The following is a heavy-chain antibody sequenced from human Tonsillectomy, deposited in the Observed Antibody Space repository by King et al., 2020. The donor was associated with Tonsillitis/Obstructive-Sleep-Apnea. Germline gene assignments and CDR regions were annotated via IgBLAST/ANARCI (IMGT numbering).Heavy chain of an antibody. Sequence: QLQESGPGLVKPSETLSLTCTVSAGSISSYYWSWIRQPPGKGLEWIGNTYYSGNTNYSPSLKSRVTMSVDTSKNQFSLRLSSVTAADTAVYYCARGVMAVAEYYYYYVMDVWGQGTTVTVSS. CDR2: TYYSGNT. D-gene: IGHD6-19*01. CDR3: ARGVMAVAEYYYYYVMDV. J-gene: IGHJ6*02. CDR1: AGSISSYY. V-gene: IGHV4-59*01.